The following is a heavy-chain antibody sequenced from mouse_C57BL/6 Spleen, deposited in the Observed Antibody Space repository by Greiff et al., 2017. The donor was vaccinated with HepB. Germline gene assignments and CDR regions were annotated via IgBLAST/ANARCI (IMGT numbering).Heavy chain of an antibody. J-gene: IGHJ2*01. D-gene: IGHD1-1*01. Sequence: EVQLQQSGPELVKPGASVKISCKASGYTFTDYYMNWVKQSHGKSLEWIGDINPNNGGTSYNQKFKGKATLTVDKSSSTAYMELRSLTSEDSAVYYCARGGVRQYYFDYWGQGTTLTVSS. CDR2: INPNNGGT. V-gene: IGHV1-26*01. CDR1: GYTFTDYY. CDR3: ARGGVRQYYFDY.